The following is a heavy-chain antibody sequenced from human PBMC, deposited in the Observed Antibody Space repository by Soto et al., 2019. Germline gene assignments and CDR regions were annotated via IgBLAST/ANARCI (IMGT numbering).Heavy chain of an antibody. V-gene: IGHV4-34*01. D-gene: IGHD3-3*01. CDR3: ARGFLEWLYPYYFDY. CDR1: GGSFSGYY. CDR2: INHSGST. J-gene: IGHJ4*02. Sequence: QVQLQQWGAGLLKPSETLSLTCAVYGGSFSGYYWSWIRQPPGKGLEWIGEINHSGSTNYNPSLKSRVTISVDTSKNQFSLKLRSVTAADTAVYYCARGFLEWLYPYYFDYWGQGTLVTVSS.